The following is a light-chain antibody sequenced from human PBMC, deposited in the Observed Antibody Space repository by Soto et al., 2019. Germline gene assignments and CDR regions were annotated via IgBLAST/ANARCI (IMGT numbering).Light chain of an antibody. CDR2: DVS. V-gene: IGLV2-14*01. CDR1: SSDVGGYNY. CDR3: SSYTSSSTSYV. Sequence: QSALTQPASVSGSPGQSITISCTGTSSDVGGYNYVSWYQQHPGKALKLMIYDVSTRPSGVSNRFSGSKSGNTASLTISGLQAEDEADYYCSSYTSSSTSYVFGTGTKLTVL. J-gene: IGLJ1*01.